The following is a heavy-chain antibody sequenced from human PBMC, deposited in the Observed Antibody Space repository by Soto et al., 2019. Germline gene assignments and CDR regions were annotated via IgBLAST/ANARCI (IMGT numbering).Heavy chain of an antibody. CDR2: IDPSDSYT. CDR3: ARRGYYFDSSGYLAYYYSVMDV. D-gene: IGHD3-22*01. V-gene: IGHV5-10-1*01. Sequence: GAGGNSAGHGISWVRKKTGKGLEWMGRIDPSDSYTNYSPSFQGHVTISADKSISTAYLQWSSLKASDTAMYYCARRGYYFDSSGYLAYYYSVMDVWGQGTSVTVFS. CDR1: GGNSAGHG. J-gene: IGHJ6*02.